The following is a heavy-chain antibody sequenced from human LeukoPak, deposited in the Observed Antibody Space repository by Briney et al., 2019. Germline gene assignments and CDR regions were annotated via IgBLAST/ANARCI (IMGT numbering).Heavy chain of an antibody. CDR1: GGSISSYY. D-gene: IGHD1-26*01. V-gene: IGHV4-59*08. Sequence: PSETLSLTCTVSGGSISSYYWTWIRQSPGKGLEWIGYIYYSGSTNYNPSLKSRVTISVDTSKNQFSLKLSSVTAADTAVYYCARGLKIVGATPAYYFDYWGQGTLVTVSS. CDR3: ARGLKIVGATPAYYFDY. J-gene: IGHJ4*02. CDR2: IYYSGST.